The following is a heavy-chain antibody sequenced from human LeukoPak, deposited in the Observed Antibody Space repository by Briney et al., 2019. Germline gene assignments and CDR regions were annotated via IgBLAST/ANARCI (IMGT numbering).Heavy chain of an antibody. CDR3: ASGGRGTDY. Sequence: ASVKVSCKVSGYTLTELSMHWVRQPPGTRHEWMGGFDPEDGETIYAQKFQGRVTMTEDTSTDTAYMELSSLRSEDTAVYYCASGGRGTDYWGQGTLVTVSS. J-gene: IGHJ4*02. D-gene: IGHD4-23*01. V-gene: IGHV1-24*01. CDR1: GYTLTELS. CDR2: FDPEDGET.